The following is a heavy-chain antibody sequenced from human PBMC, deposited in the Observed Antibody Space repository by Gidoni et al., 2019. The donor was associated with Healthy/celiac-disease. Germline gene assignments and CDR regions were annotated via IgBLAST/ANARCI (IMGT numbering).Heavy chain of an antibody. CDR2: FGTAGDT. CDR1: GFTFSTYD. CDR3: TRGPFERAGAVPGTSDYYFYGMDV. V-gene: IGHV3-13*01. D-gene: IGHD6-19*01. J-gene: IGHJ6*02. Sequence: EVQLVESGGDLVQPGGSLRLSCIASGFTFSTYDMHWVRQATGKGLEWVSVFGTAGDTHYLGSVKGRFTISRENARNSLYLQMHSLTAEDTAVYYCTRGPFERAGAVPGTSDYYFYGMDVWGQGTTVTFS.